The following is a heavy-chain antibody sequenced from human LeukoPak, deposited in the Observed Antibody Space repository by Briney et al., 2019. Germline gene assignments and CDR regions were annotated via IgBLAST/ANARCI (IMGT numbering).Heavy chain of an antibody. CDR2: IYYSGST. V-gene: IGHV4-59*08. CDR3: ASRGVGYCSGGSCPLFDY. J-gene: IGHJ4*02. Sequence: SETLSLTCTVSGGSISSYYWTWIRQPPGKGLEWIGYIYYSGSTNYNPSLKSRVTISVDTSKNQFSLKLSSVTAADTAVYYCASRGVGYCSGGSCPLFDYWGQGTLVTVSS. CDR1: GGSISSYY. D-gene: IGHD2-15*01.